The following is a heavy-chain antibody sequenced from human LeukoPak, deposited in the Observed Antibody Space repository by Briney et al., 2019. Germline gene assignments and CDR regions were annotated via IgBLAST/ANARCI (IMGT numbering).Heavy chain of an antibody. Sequence: GGSLRLSCAASGFTFSSYWMSWVRQAPGKGLEWVGRIKSKTDGGTTDYAAPVTGRFTISRDDSKNTLYLQMNSLKSEDTAVYYCTTDKTEMATIDGRYDAFDIWGQGTMVTVSS. CDR2: IKSKTDGGTT. V-gene: IGHV3-15*01. J-gene: IGHJ3*02. CDR1: GFTFSSYW. CDR3: TTDKTEMATIDGRYDAFDI. D-gene: IGHD5-24*01.